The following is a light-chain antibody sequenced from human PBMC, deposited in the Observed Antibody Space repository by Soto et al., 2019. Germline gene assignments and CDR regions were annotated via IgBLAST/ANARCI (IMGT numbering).Light chain of an antibody. CDR1: NIGSKS. Sequence: SYELTQPPSVSVAPGQTARIPCGGNNIGSKSVNWYQQKPGQAPVLVVYDDRDRPAGIPERISGSNSGNTATLTITTAEAGDEADYYCQVWESSSDYLVFGGGTKVTVL. CDR3: QVWESSSDYLV. V-gene: IGLV3-21*02. J-gene: IGLJ2*01. CDR2: DDR.